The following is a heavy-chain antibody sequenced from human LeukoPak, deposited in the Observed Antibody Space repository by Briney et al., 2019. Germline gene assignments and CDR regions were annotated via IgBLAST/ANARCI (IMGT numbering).Heavy chain of an antibody. Sequence: VASVKVSCKASGGSFTSEAISWVRQAPGQGLEWMGGIIPIFGTANYAQKFQGRVTITTDESTSTAYLEVSGLRSEDTAVYYCGRKAGDCGGGSCYSIDYWGQGTLVTVSS. CDR2: IIPIFGTA. J-gene: IGHJ4*02. V-gene: IGHV1-69*05. D-gene: IGHD2-15*01. CDR3: GRKAGDCGGGSCYSIDY. CDR1: GGSFTSEA.